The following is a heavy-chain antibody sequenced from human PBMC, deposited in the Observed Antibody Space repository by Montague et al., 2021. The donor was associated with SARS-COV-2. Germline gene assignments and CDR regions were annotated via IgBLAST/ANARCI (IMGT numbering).Heavy chain of an antibody. CDR3: ARVGKYDVLRYFDSYYFDY. Sequence: SLRLSCAASGFTLSSYSMNWVRQAPGKGLEWVSSISSSSYIYYADSVKGRFTISRDNAKNSLYLQMNSLRAEDTAVYYCARVGKYDVLRYFDSYYFDYWGQGTLVTVSS. D-gene: IGHD3-9*01. CDR2: ISSSSYI. J-gene: IGHJ4*02. V-gene: IGHV3-21*01. CDR1: GFTLSSYS.